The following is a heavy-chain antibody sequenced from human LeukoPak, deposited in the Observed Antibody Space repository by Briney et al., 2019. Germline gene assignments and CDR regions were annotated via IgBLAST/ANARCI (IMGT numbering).Heavy chain of an antibody. J-gene: IGHJ5*02. CDR3: AKGAFYDSSGYLTNWFDP. CDR1: GFTFSSYA. D-gene: IGHD3-22*01. Sequence: GGSLRLSCAASGFTFSSYAMSWVRQAPGKGLEWVSAISGSGGSTYYADSVEGRFTISRDNSKNTLYLQMNSLRAEDTAVYYCAKGAFYDSSGYLTNWFDPWGQGTLVTVSS. V-gene: IGHV3-23*01. CDR2: ISGSGGST.